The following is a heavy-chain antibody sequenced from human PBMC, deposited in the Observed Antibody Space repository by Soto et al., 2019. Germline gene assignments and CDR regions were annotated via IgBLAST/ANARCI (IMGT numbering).Heavy chain of an antibody. CDR3: ARGPGRITIFGVVPNVLNWFDP. J-gene: IGHJ5*02. Sequence: SETLSLTCAVYGGSFSGYYWSWIRQPPGKGLEWIGEINHSGSTNYNPSLKSRVTISVDTSKNQFSLKLSSVTAADTAVYYCARGPGRITIFGVVPNVLNWFDPWGQGTLVTVSS. D-gene: IGHD3-3*01. CDR2: INHSGST. V-gene: IGHV4-34*01. CDR1: GGSFSGYY.